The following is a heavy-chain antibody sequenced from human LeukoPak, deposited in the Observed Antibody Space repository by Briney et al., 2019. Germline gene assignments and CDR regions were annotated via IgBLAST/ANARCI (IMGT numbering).Heavy chain of an antibody. CDR3: ARSPPFSLLRGAFEMDV. Sequence: SETLSLTCTVSGGSTSSYYWSWIRQSAGKGLEWIGRIYVSGSTTYNPSLNSRVTMSLDTSKNQFSLKLRSVTAADTAVYYCARSPPFSLLRGAFEMDVWGKGTTVTISS. CDR1: GGSTSSYY. J-gene: IGHJ6*04. V-gene: IGHV4-4*07. D-gene: IGHD3-10*01. CDR2: IYVSGST.